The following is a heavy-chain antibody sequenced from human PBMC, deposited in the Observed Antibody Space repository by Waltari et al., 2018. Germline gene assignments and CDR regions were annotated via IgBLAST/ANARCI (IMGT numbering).Heavy chain of an antibody. CDR2: IRSKTYGGTA. D-gene: IGHD4-17*01. CDR1: GFTFGDYA. V-gene: IGHV3-49*03. Sequence: EVQLVESGGGLVQPGRSLRLARTTSGFTFGDYAMSWFRQAPGKGLEWKGFIRSKTYGGTAEYAASVGGRFTISRDDSKGIAYLQMNSLRTADTALYYCSRDGLTVGYGSWFDPWGQGTLVTVSS. CDR3: SRDGLTVGYGSWFDP. J-gene: IGHJ5*02.